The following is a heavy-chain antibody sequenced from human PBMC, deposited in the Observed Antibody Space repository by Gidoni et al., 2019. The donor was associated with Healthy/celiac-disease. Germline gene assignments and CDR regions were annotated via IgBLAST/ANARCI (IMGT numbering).Heavy chain of an antibody. J-gene: IGHJ4*02. CDR1: GYPFTGYY. CDR2: INPNSGGT. V-gene: IGHV1-2*02. D-gene: IGHD5-12*01. CDR3: ARDLGMATTLSFDY. Sequence: QVQLVQSGAAVKKPGASVKVSCKASGYPFTGYYMHWVRQAPGQGLEWMGWINPNSGGTNYAQKFQGRVTMTRDTSISTAYMELSRLRSDDTAVYYCARDLGMATTLSFDYWGQGTLVTVSS.